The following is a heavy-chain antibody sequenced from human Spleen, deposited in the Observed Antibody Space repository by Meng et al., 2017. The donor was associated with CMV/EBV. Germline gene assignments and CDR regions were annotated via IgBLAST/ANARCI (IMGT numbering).Heavy chain of an antibody. J-gene: IGHJ6*02. D-gene: IGHD6-13*01. CDR1: GYTFTSYG. V-gene: IGHV1-69*06. CDR2: IIPIFGTA. Sequence: SVKVSCKASGYTFTSYGISWVRQAPGQGLEWMGGIIPIFGTANYAQKFQGRVTITADKSTSTAYMELSSLRSEDTAVYYCARVVSAAGLQGYYYYGMDVWGQGTTVTVSS. CDR3: ARVVSAAGLQGYYYYGMDV.